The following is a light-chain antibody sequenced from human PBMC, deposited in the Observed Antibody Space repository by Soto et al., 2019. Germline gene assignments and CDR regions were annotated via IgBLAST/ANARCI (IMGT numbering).Light chain of an antibody. V-gene: IGLV1-51*01. CDR1: SSNIGDNY. J-gene: IGLJ7*01. Sequence: QSVLTRPPSVSAAPGQKVTISCSGSSSNIGDNYVSWYQQLPGTAPKLLIYDNDKRPSGIPDRFSGSKSGTSATLGITELQTGDEADYYCGTWDTSLSAVVFGGGTQLTVL. CDR3: GTWDTSLSAVV. CDR2: DND.